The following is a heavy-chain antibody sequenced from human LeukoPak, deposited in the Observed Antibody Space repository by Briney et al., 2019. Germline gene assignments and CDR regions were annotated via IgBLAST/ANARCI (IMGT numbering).Heavy chain of an antibody. CDR1: GGSFSGYH. Sequence: SETLSLTCAVYGGSFSGYHWSWIRQPPGKGLEWIGEINHSGSTNYNPSLKSRVTISVDTSKNQFSLKLSSVTAADTAVYYCARGRAGYCSSTSCYISDTRPYWYFDLWGRGTLVTVSS. V-gene: IGHV4-34*01. J-gene: IGHJ2*01. D-gene: IGHD2-2*02. CDR3: ARGRAGYCSSTSCYISDTRPYWYFDL. CDR2: INHSGST.